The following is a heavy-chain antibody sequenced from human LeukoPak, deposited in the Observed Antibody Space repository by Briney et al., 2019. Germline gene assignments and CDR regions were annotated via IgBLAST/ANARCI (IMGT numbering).Heavy chain of an antibody. V-gene: IGHV1-46*01. CDR3: AREPSGYCSGGSCVDFDY. D-gene: IGHD2-15*01. Sequence: ASVTVSCKASGYTFTSYGISWVRQAPGQGLEWMGIINPSGGSTSYAQKFQGRVTMTRDTSTSTVYMELSSLRSEDTAVYYCAREPSGYCSGGSCVDFDYWGQGTLVTVSS. CDR1: GYTFTSYG. J-gene: IGHJ4*02. CDR2: INPSGGST.